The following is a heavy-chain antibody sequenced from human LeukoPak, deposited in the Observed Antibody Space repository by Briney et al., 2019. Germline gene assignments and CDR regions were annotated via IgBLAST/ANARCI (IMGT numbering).Heavy chain of an antibody. D-gene: IGHD2-8*02. CDR3: ARAQLYWEYYLAY. CDR2: ITPIFGSA. J-gene: IGHJ4*02. V-gene: IGHV1-69*13. CDR1: GGAFSAYV. Sequence: ASVKVSCKASGGAFSAYVISWVRQAPGQGLEWMGGITPIFGSATYAQKFQGGVTITADESTSTGYMELSSLRSEDTAMYYCARAQLYWEYYLAYWGQGTLVTVSS.